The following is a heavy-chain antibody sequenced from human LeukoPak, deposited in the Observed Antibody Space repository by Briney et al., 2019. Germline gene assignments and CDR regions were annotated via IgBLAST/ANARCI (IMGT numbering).Heavy chain of an antibody. CDR2: ISGTGGST. CDR3: AESQVDGDYVDY. CDR1: GFTFSSHA. J-gene: IGHJ4*02. D-gene: IGHD4-17*01. V-gene: IGHV3-23*01. Sequence: GGSLRLSCAASGFTFSSHAMSWVRQAPGKGLEWVSAISGTGGSTYYADSVKGRFTISRDNSKNTLHLQMNSLRAEDTAVYYCAESQVDGDYVDYWGQGTLVTVSS.